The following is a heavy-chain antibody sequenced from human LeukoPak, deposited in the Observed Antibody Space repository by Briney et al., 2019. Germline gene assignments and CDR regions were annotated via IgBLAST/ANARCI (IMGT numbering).Heavy chain of an antibody. CDR1: GGSISSYY. Sequence: SETLSLTCTVSGGSISSYYWSWIRQPPGKGLEGIGYIYYSGSTNYNPSLKSRVTISVDTSKNQFSLKLSSVTAADTAVYCCAGANYDSSGVHWGQGTLVTVSS. V-gene: IGHV4-59*01. J-gene: IGHJ4*02. D-gene: IGHD3-22*01. CDR2: IYYSGST. CDR3: AGANYDSSGVH.